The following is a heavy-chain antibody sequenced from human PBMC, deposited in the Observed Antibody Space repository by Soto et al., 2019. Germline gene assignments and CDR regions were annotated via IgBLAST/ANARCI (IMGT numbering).Heavy chain of an antibody. CDR3: ARDLPPSDY. Sequence: QVHLGQSGAEVKKPGASVKVSCKSSGSTVTSYFISWVRQAPGQGLEWMGWISAYNGNTNYVQKIQGRVSMTKGTSTSTAYMELRSLRCDDTAVYYCARDLPPSDYWGQGTLVTVSS. J-gene: IGHJ4*02. CDR2: ISAYNGNT. V-gene: IGHV1-18*01. CDR1: GSTVTSYF.